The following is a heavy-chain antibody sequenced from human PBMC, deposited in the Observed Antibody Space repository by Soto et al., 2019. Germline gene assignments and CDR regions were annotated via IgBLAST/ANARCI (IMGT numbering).Heavy chain of an antibody. CDR3: ASTLVRMFEDAFDI. V-gene: IGHV3-21*01. J-gene: IGHJ3*02. D-gene: IGHD3-10*01. Sequence: EVQLVESGGGLVKPGGSLRLSCAASGFTFSSYSMNWVRQAPGKGLEWVSSISSSSSYIYYADSVKGRFTISRDNAKNSLYLQMNSLRAEDTAVYYCASTLVRMFEDAFDIWGQGTMVTVSS. CDR1: GFTFSSYS. CDR2: ISSSSSYI.